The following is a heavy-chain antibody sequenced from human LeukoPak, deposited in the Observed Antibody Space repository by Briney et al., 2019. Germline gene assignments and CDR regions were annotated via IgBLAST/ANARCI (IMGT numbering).Heavy chain of an antibody. D-gene: IGHD6-13*01. V-gene: IGHV1-18*01. CDR1: GYTFTSYG. CDR2: ISAYNGNT. CDR3: ARGRRRTYSSSWYHSGAFDI. J-gene: IGHJ3*02. Sequence: ASVKFSCKASGYTFTSYGISWVRQAPGQGLEWMGWISAYNGNTNYAQELQGRVTMTTDTSTSTAYMELRSLSSDDTAVYYCARGRRRTYSSSWYHSGAFDIWGQGTMVTVSS.